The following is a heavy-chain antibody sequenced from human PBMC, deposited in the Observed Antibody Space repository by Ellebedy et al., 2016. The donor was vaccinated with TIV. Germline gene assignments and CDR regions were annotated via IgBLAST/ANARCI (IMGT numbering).Heavy chain of an antibody. V-gene: IGHV1-46*01. CDR1: GYTFTSYY. Sequence: ASVKVSCXASGYTFTSYYMHWVRQAPGQGLEWMGLINPSGGSTSYAQKFQGRVTMTRDTSTSTVYMELRSLRSDDTAVYYCARDKVPGRWYYDSSGNNWFDPWGQGTLVTVSS. J-gene: IGHJ5*02. D-gene: IGHD3-22*01. CDR2: INPSGGST. CDR3: ARDKVPGRWYYDSSGNNWFDP.